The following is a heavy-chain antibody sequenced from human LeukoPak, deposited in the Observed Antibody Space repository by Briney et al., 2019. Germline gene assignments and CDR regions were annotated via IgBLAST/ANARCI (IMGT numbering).Heavy chain of an antibody. Sequence: GGSLRLSCAASGFTFSSYSMNWVRQAPGKGLEWVSSIISSSSYIYYADSVKGRFTISRDNAKNSLYLQMNSLRAEDTAVYYCARVGVVPAARGGYYYYGMDVWGQGTTVTVSS. CDR3: ARVGVVPAARGGYYYYGMDV. J-gene: IGHJ6*02. CDR1: GFTFSSYS. V-gene: IGHV3-21*01. CDR2: IISSSSYI. D-gene: IGHD2-2*01.